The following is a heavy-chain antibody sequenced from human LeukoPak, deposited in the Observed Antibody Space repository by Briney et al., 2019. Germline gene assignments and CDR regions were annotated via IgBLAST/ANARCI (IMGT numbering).Heavy chain of an antibody. CDR1: GFTVSSNY. Sequence: GGSLRLSCAASGFTVSSNYMSWVRQAPGKGLEWVSVIYSGGSTYYADSVKGRFTISRDNSKNTLYLQMNSLRAEDTAVYYCAKTQGPSIAARHQTRTDYWGQGTLVTVSS. CDR3: AKTQGPSIAARHQTRTDY. V-gene: IGHV3-66*01. CDR2: IYSGGST. J-gene: IGHJ4*02. D-gene: IGHD6-6*01.